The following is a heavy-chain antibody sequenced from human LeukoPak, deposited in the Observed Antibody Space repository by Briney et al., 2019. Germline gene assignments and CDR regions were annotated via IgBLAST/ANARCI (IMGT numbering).Heavy chain of an antibody. Sequence: GGSLRLSCAASGFTFSSYAMHWVRQAPGKGLEYVSAISSNGGSTYYANSVKGRFTISRDNSKNTLYLQMNSLRAEDTAVYYCATDQGGGGLLLRALDYWGQGTLVTVSS. CDR1: GFTFSSYA. CDR2: ISSNGGST. CDR3: ATDQGGGGLLLRALDY. D-gene: IGHD3-22*01. J-gene: IGHJ4*02. V-gene: IGHV3-64*01.